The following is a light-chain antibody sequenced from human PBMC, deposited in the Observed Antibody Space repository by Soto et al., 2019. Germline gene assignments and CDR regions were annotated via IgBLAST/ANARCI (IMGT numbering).Light chain of an antibody. J-gene: IGKJ3*01. V-gene: IGKV1-39*01. CDR2: AAS. CDR1: QSISRH. CDR3: QQSYSTPFT. Sequence: DIQMTQSPSSLSASVGDRVTITCRASQSISRHLNWYPQKPGKAPKLLIYAASSLQSGVPSRFSGSGSVTEFTLTISSLQTEDFATYYCQQSYSTPFTFGPGTKVDI.